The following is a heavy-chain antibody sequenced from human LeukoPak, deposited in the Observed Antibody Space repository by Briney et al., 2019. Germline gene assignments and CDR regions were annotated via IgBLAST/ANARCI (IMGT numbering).Heavy chain of an antibody. V-gene: IGHV1-2*02. Sequence: ASVKDSCKASGYTFTDYYIHWVRQAPGQGLAWMGWINSNSGATNYAQKFQGRVTMTRDTSISTAYMELSRLRSGDTAVYYRAIVPGGAAYDLDHWGQGTLVTVSS. CDR1: GYTFTDYY. J-gene: IGHJ4*02. D-gene: IGHD2-21*01. CDR3: AIVPGGAAYDLDH. CDR2: INSNSGAT.